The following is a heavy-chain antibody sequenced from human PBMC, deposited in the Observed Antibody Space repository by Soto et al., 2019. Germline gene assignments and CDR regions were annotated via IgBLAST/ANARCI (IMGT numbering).Heavy chain of an antibody. J-gene: IGHJ5*02. Sequence: EVQLLESGGGLVQPGGSLRLSCAASGFTFSSYAMSWVRQAPGKGLEWVSAISGSGGSTYYADSVKGRFTISRDNSKNTLYLQMNSLRAEDTAVYYCAKNSERVFGHYVWGVPTHPDWFDPWGQGTLVTVSS. CDR2: ISGSGGST. CDR3: AKNSERVFGHYVWGVPTHPDWFDP. D-gene: IGHD3-16*01. CDR1: GFTFSSYA. V-gene: IGHV3-23*01.